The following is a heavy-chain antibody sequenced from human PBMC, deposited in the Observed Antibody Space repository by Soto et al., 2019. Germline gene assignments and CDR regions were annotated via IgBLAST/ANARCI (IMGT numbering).Heavy chain of an antibody. D-gene: IGHD4-17*01. CDR2: VDPNGGGS. Sequence: ASVKVSCKASGYTFTSYAMHWVRQAPGQGLEWMGWVDPNGGGSNSAQKFQGSVTMTWDTSITTAYLDLTRLTTNDTATYFCATWVDYGDFEGFDFWGQGTLVTVSS. V-gene: IGHV1-2*04. CDR1: GYTFTSYA. CDR3: ATWVDYGDFEGFDF. J-gene: IGHJ4*02.